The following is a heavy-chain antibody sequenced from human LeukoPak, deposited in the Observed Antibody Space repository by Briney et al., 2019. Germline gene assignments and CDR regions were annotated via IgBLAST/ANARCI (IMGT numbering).Heavy chain of an antibody. CDR2: ISSSGSTI. Sequence: GGSLRLSCAASGFTFSSYEMNWVRQAPGKGLEWVSYISSSGSTIYYADSVKGRFTISRDDAKNSLYLQMNTLRAEDTAVYYCARGVTQWASWGQGTLVTVSS. CDR3: ARGVTQWAS. J-gene: IGHJ4*02. V-gene: IGHV3-48*03. CDR1: GFTFSSYE. D-gene: IGHD2-21*02.